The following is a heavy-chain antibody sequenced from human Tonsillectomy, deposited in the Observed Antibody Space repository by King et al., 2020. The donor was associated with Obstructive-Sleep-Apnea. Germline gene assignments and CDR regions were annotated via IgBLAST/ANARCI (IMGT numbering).Heavy chain of an antibody. D-gene: IGHD2-2*01. CDR3: ARDLGYCSSTSCYNWFDP. J-gene: IGHJ5*02. V-gene: IGHV1-2*02. Sequence: EQLVQSGAEVKKPGASVKVSCKASGYTFTGYYMHWVRQAPGQGLEGMGWINPNSGGTNYAQKFQGRVTLTRETSISTAYMELSRLRSDDTAVYYCARDLGYCSSTSCYNWFDPWGQGTLVTVSS. CDR1: GYTFTGYY. CDR2: INPNSGGT.